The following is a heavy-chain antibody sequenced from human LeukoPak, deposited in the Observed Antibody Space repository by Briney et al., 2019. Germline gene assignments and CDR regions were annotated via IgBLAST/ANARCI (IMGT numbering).Heavy chain of an antibody. CDR1: GFTFSSYS. CDR3: ARASYDSSGYDGNDAFDI. V-gene: IGHV3-21*01. D-gene: IGHD3-22*01. J-gene: IGHJ3*02. Sequence: GGSLRLSCAASGFTFSSYSMNWVRQAPGKGLEWVSSISSSSSYIYYADSVKGRFTISRDNAKNSLYLQMNSLRAEDTAVYYCARASYDSSGYDGNDAFDIWGQGTMVTVSS. CDR2: ISSSSSYI.